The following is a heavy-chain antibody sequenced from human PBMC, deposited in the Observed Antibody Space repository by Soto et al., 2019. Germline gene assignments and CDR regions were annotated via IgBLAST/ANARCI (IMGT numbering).Heavy chain of an antibody. CDR2: ISGSGGST. V-gene: IGHV3-23*01. D-gene: IGHD3-10*01. CDR3: AKDPRFYGSGSYGTGGYDY. CDR1: GFTFSSYA. J-gene: IGHJ4*02. Sequence: GGSLRLSCAASGFTFSSYAMSWVRQAPGKGLEWVSAISGSGGSTYYADSVKGRFTISRDNSKNTLYRQMNSLRAEDTAVYYCAKDPRFYGSGSYGTGGYDYWGQGTLVTVSS.